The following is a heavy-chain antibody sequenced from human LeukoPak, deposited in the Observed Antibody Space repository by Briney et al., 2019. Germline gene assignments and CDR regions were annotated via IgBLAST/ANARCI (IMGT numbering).Heavy chain of an antibody. D-gene: IGHD2-2*01. CDR3: AKDSRRYCSSTTCYDMDY. CDR2: IRYDGSNK. Sequence: GGSMRLSCAASEFTFSSYSMQWVRQAPGKGLEWVAFIRYDGSNKYYADSVKGRFTISRDNSKNTLYLQMSSLRAEDTAVYYCAKDSRRYCSSTTCYDMDYWGQGTLVTVSS. J-gene: IGHJ4*02. V-gene: IGHV3-30*02. CDR1: EFTFSSYS.